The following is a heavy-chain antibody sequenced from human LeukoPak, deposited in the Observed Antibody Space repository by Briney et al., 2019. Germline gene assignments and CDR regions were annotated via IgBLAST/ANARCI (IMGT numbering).Heavy chain of an antibody. Sequence: GASVKVSCKASGYTFTGYYMHWVRQAPGQGLEWMGWINPNSGGTNYAQKFQGRVTMTRDTSISTAYMELSRLRSDDTAVYYCAMDGGDYDILTGYYENWFDPWGQGTLVTVSS. J-gene: IGHJ5*02. CDR3: AMDGGDYDILTGYYENWFDP. CDR1: GYTFTGYY. CDR2: INPNSGGT. V-gene: IGHV1-2*02. D-gene: IGHD3-9*01.